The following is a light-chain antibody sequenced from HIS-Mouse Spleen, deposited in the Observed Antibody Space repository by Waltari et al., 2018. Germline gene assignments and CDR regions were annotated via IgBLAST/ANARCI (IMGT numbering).Light chain of an antibody. CDR3: QSADSSGTYV. CDR2: KDS. V-gene: IGLV3-25*03. CDR1: ALPKQY. J-gene: IGLJ2*01. Sequence: SYELTQPPSVSVSPGPPARITCPGDALPKQYAYWYQQKPGQAPVLVIYKDSERPSGIPERFSGSSSGTTVTLTISGVQAEDEADYYCQSADSSGTYVFGGGTKLTVL.